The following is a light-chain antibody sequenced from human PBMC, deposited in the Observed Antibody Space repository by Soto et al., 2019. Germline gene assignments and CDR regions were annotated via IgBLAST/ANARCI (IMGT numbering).Light chain of an antibody. Sequence: QSALTQPASVSGSPGQSISISCTGTNSDVGGHSRVSWFQQYPGKAPKLLIFEVTKRPSGVSNRFSGSKSGNTASLTISGLQAEDEADYYCSSYTSSVAWVFGTGTKVTVL. CDR3: SSYTSSVAWV. V-gene: IGLV2-14*01. CDR2: EVT. J-gene: IGLJ1*01. CDR1: NSDVGGHSR.